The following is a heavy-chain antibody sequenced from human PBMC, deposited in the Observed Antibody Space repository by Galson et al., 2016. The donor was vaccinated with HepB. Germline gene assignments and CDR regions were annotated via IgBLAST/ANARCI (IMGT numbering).Heavy chain of an antibody. CDR2: ISYWDGTI. Sequence: SLRLSCAGSGFTFSRYSMNWVRQAPGKGLEWVSYISYWDGTIFYADSVKGRFTISRDNAENSVYLQMDSLRDEDTAVYYCARDSDSGWSNDYWGQGTLVTVSS. CDR3: ARDSDSGWSNDY. D-gene: IGHD6-19*01. J-gene: IGHJ4*02. V-gene: IGHV3-48*02. CDR1: GFTFSRYS.